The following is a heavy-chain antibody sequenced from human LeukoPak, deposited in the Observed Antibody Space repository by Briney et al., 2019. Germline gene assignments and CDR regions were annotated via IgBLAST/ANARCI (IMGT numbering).Heavy chain of an antibody. V-gene: IGHV1-69*05. Sequence: SVKVSCKASGGTFSSYAISWVRQAPGQGLEWMGGIIPIFGTANYAQKFQGRVTITTDESTSTAYMELSSLRSEDTAVYYCARAQFLGYCSSTSCTQSWFDPWGQGTLVTVSS. CDR2: IIPIFGTA. CDR3: ARAQFLGYCSSTSCTQSWFDP. J-gene: IGHJ5*02. D-gene: IGHD2-2*01. CDR1: GGTFSSYA.